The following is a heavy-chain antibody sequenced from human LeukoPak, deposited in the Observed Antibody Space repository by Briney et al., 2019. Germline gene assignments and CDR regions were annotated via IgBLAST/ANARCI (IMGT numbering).Heavy chain of an antibody. Sequence: GGSLSLSCAASGFTFSNYWMSWVRQAPGKGLEWVANIKEDGSEKYYVDSVKGRFTISRDNARNSLYLQMNSLRAEDTAVYYCASQYSSGWYQFDNWGQGTLVTVSS. D-gene: IGHD6-19*01. V-gene: IGHV3-7*01. CDR1: GFTFSNYW. J-gene: IGHJ4*02. CDR3: ASQYSSGWYQFDN. CDR2: IKEDGSEK.